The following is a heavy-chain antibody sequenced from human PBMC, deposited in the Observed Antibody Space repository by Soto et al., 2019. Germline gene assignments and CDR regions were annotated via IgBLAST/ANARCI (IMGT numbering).Heavy chain of an antibody. Sequence: QVQLQESGPGLVNPSQTLSLTCTVSGGSITSSSYYWSCIRQHQGEGLEWIGMPSNSGSTSYNPALSGRVTITVNTSSTLFSLTLRPVTADATAVYYWASGGGSTKVDYWGQGTLVTVSP. D-gene: IGHD3-16*01. V-gene: IGHV4-31*03. CDR2: PSNSGST. J-gene: IGHJ4*02. CDR1: GGSITSSSYY. CDR3: ASGGGSTKVDY.